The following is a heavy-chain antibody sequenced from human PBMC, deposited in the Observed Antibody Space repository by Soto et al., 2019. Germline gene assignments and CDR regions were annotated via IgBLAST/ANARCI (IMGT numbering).Heavy chain of an antibody. CDR1: GASITTAYY. CDR3: ARGSRFAP. V-gene: IGHV4-31*03. J-gene: IGHJ5*02. D-gene: IGHD2-15*01. Sequence: SENLSLTCTVSGASITTAYYWTWVRQHPVKGLEWIGHIYYTRNTYYNPSLKSRLNISLDTSKNQFSLQLESMTAADTAIYYCARGSRFAPWGQGPLVT. CDR2: IYYTRNT.